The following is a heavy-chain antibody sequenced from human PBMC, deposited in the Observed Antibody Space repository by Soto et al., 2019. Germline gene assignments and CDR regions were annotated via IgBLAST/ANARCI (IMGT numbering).Heavy chain of an antibody. V-gene: IGHV4-34*01. CDR1: GGSFSGYY. J-gene: IGHJ4*02. CDR2: INHSGST. Sequence: PSETLSLTCAVYGGSFSGYYWSWIRQPPGKGLEWIGEINHSGSTNYNPSLKSRVNISVDTSKNQFSLKLSSVTAADTAVYYCALLPTTVTSFDYWGQGTLVTVSS. D-gene: IGHD4-17*01. CDR3: ALLPTTVTSFDY.